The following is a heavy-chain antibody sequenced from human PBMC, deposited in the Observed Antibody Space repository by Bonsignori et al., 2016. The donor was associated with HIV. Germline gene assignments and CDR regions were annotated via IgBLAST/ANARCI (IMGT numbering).Heavy chain of an antibody. CDR1: GGSISSDSYY. CDR3: ARVVCPYSRSLIYYYMDV. V-gene: IGHV4-39*07. J-gene: IGHJ6*03. Sequence: SETLSLTCSVSGGSISSDSYYWAWIRQPPGKGLEWIGSIYYSGSTYHNPSLKSRVTISVDTSMNQFSLKLSSVTAADTAVYYCARVVCPYSRSLIYYYMDVWGKGTTVTVSS. CDR2: IYYSGST. D-gene: IGHD6-13*01.